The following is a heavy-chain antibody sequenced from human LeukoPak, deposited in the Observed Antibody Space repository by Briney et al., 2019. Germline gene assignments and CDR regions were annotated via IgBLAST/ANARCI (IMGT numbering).Heavy chain of an antibody. V-gene: IGHV4-34*01. D-gene: IGHD4-17*01. Sequence: SETLSLTCDVYGGSFSGYFWTWFRQPPGKGLEWIGEIGQSGSQIYKPSLKSRVTISVDTSKNQFSLKLTSMTAADTAVYYCAVSTVKVTTRTLDHWSQGTLVTVSS. CDR3: AVSTVKVTTRTLDH. CDR2: IGQSGSQ. J-gene: IGHJ4*02. CDR1: GGSFSGYF.